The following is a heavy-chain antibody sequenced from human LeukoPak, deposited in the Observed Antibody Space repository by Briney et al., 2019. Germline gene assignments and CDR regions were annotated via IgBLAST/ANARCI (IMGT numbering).Heavy chain of an antibody. J-gene: IGHJ4*02. D-gene: IGHD5-24*01. CDR2: ISSNGGST. Sequence: GGSLRLSCAASGFTFPNYAMHWVRQAPGKGLDYVSAISSNGGSTYYAKSVKGRFTIPRDNSKNTLYLQMGSLRPEDMAVYYCASDTGNGYNYNDYWRQGTLVSVSS. CDR1: GFTFPNYA. CDR3: ASDTGNGYNYNDY. V-gene: IGHV3-64*01.